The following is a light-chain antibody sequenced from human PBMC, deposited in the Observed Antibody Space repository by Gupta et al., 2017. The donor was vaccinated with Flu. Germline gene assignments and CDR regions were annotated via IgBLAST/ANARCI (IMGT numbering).Light chain of an antibody. Sequence: DIVMTQSPDSLAASLGGRATMNCKSSQSVLYSSNNKNYLAWYQQKPGQPPKLLIYWASTRESGVPDRFSGSGSGTDFTLTISSLQAEDVAVYYCQQYYSTPLTFGGGTKVEIK. V-gene: IGKV4-1*01. J-gene: IGKJ4*01. CDR1: QSVLYSSNNKNY. CDR2: WAS. CDR3: QQYYSTPLT.